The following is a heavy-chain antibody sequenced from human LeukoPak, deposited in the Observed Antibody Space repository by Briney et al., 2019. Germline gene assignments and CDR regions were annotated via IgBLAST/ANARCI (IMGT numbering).Heavy chain of an antibody. D-gene: IGHD1-26*01. CDR2: IAYDGSVK. V-gene: IGHV3-30*18. CDR3: AKDRTVVGATSFDY. Sequence: GGSLRLSCAASGFPFSTFGMHWVRQAPGKGLEWVAAIAYDGSVKYYPDSLKGRLTISRDNSRNTLYLQMNSLRAEDTAVYYCAKDRTVVGATSFDYWGLGTLVTVFS. J-gene: IGHJ4*02. CDR1: GFPFSTFG.